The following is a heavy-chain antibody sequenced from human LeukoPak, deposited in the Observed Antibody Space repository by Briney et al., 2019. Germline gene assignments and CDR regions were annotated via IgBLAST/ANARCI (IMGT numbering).Heavy chain of an antibody. J-gene: IGHJ4*02. Sequence: GSLRLSCAASGFTFSSYWMHWVRQPPGKGLEWIGEIYHSGSTNYNPSLKSRVTISVDKSKSQFSLKLSSVTAADTAVYYCARKGYTIGSFDYWGQGTLVTVSS. CDR1: GFTFSSYW. D-gene: IGHD5-18*01. CDR3: ARKGYTIGSFDY. CDR2: IYHSGST. V-gene: IGHV4-4*02.